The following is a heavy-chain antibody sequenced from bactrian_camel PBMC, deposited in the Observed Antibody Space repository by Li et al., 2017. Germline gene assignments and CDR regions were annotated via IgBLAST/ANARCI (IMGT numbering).Heavy chain of an antibody. D-gene: IGHD3*01. CDR2: HYTGTATK. V-gene: IGHV3S1*01. J-gene: IGHJ4*01. Sequence: HVQLVESGGGLVQPGGSLSLSCAASGDTVSAYCMGWFRQAPGKDRAAVAAHYTGTATKYVADSVKGRFDISQDNTKNVLYLEMNNLQPEDTAMYYCAALLTTRCWGYVGYGAEYNYWGQGTQVTVS. CDR1: GDTVSAYC. CDR3: AALLTTRCWGYVGYGAEYNY.